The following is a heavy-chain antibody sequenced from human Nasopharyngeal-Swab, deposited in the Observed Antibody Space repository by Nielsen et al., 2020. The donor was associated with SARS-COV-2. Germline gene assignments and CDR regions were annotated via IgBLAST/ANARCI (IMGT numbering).Heavy chain of an antibody. V-gene: IGHV3-30*19. J-gene: IGHJ5*02. Sequence: AGSLRLSCAASGFTFSSYGMHWVRQAPGKGLEWVAVISYDGSNKYYADSVKGRFTISRDNSKNTLYLQMNSLRAEDTAVYYCARDQGGMFDPWGQGTLVTVSS. CDR3: ARDQGGMFDP. CDR2: ISYDGSNK. CDR1: GFTFSSYG.